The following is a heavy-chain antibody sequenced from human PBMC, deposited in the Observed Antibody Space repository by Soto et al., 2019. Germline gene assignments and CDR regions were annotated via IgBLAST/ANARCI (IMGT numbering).Heavy chain of an antibody. J-gene: IGHJ3*02. D-gene: IGHD6-6*01. CDR1: GFPFSAYA. Sequence: VQLVESGGGVVQPGRSLSLSCAASGFPFSAYAMHWVRQAPGKGLEWVALVSYDGNDKYYADSVQGRFTISRDNSRNTLDLQMNSLRVEDTAVYYCARAARMSPFHIWGQGTMVTVSS. CDR2: VSYDGNDK. CDR3: ARAARMSPFHI. V-gene: IGHV3-33*01.